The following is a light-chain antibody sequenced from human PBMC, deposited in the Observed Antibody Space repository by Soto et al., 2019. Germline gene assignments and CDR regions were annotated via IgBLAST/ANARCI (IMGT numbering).Light chain of an antibody. CDR1: QSVSSK. Sequence: PGDRATLSFRASQSVSSKLAWYQQKPGQAPRLLIYDASNRATDIPARFSGSGSGTDFTLTISSLEPEDFAVYYCQQRSKRPPITFGQGTRLEIK. CDR2: DAS. CDR3: QQRSKRPPIT. V-gene: IGKV3-11*01. J-gene: IGKJ5*01.